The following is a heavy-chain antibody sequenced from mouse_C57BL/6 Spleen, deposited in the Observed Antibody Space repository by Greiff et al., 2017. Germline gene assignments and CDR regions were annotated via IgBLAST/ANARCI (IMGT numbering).Heavy chain of an antibody. CDR2: INPNNGGT. J-gene: IGHJ2*01. V-gene: IGHV1-18*01. Sequence: EVQLQQSGPELVKPGASVTIPCKASGYTFTDYNMDWVKQSHGKSLEWIGDINPNNGGTIYNQKFKGKATLTVDKSSSTAYMEHRSLTSEDTAVYYCAREGRYYGYLDYWGQGTTLTVSS. D-gene: IGHD2-1*01. CDR3: AREGRYYGYLDY. CDR1: GYTFTDYN.